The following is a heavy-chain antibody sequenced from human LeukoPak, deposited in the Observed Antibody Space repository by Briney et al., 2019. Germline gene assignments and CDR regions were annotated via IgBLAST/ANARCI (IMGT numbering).Heavy chain of an antibody. CDR1: GGSISSGGYY. V-gene: IGHV4-31*03. CDR2: IYYSGST. D-gene: IGHD4-17*01. J-gene: IGHJ4*02. CDR3: ARNFTTTDKKYFDY. Sequence: KPSQTLSLTCTVSGGSISSGGYYWSWIRQHPGKGLEWIGYIYYSGSTYYNPSLKSRVTISVDTSKNQFSLKLSSVTAADTAVYYCARNFTTTDKKYFDYWGQGTLVTVSS.